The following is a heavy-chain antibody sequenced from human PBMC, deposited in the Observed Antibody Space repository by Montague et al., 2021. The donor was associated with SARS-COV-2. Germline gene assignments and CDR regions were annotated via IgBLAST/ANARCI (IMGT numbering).Heavy chain of an antibody. V-gene: IGHV4-39*01. J-gene: IGHJ6*02. Sequence: SETQSLTCTVSGGSISSSSYYWGWIRQPPGKGLEWIGSIYYSGSTYYNPSLKSRVTISVDTSKNQFSLKLSSVTAADTAVYYCASESVGRKWLRSVYYYYGMDVWGQGTTVTVSS. CDR3: ASESVGRKWLRSVYYYYGMDV. CDR1: GGSISSSSYY. CDR2: IYYSGST. D-gene: IGHD5-12*01.